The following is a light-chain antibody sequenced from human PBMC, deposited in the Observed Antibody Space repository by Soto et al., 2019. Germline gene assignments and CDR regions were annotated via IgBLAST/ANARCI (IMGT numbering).Light chain of an antibody. CDR3: HQYDKWPPLT. V-gene: IGKV3-15*01. CDR1: QSVSNN. Sequence: EVVMTQSPVTLSLSPGERATLSCRASQSVSNNLAWYQQKPGQNPRLIIYGASTRATGVPARFSGSGSGTDFTLLISSLRSEDFAVYYCHQYDKWPPLTFGGGTKVEIK. CDR2: GAS. J-gene: IGKJ4*01.